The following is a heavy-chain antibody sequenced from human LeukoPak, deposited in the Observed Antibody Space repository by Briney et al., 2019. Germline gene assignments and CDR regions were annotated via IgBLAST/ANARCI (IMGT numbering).Heavy chain of an antibody. CDR2: IYYSGST. J-gene: IGHJ1*01. CDR3: VRDHYYDSSGYTFRH. CDR1: GGSISSYY. Sequence: SETLSLTCTVSGGSISSYYWSWIRQPPGKGLEWIGYIYYSGSTSYNPSLKSRVTISVDTSKNQFSLKLSSVTAADTAVYYCVRDHYYDSSGYTFRHWGQGTLVTVSS. D-gene: IGHD3-22*01. V-gene: IGHV4-59*01.